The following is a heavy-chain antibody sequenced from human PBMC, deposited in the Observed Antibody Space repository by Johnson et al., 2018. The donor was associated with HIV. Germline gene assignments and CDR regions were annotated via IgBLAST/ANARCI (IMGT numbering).Heavy chain of an antibody. Sequence: VQLMESGGGLAQPAWSPRLSCAASQFTFSSYYMNCVRQAPGNGLELVGQVNPNGGSTYLIDSGKDRFNISRDNAKNTLHLQMNSLRADDTAVYHCARDSTLDMVTAFDIWGQGTMVTVSS. CDR1: QFTFSSYY. J-gene: IGHJ3*02. V-gene: IGHV3-25*05. CDR3: ARDSTLDMVTAFDI. CDR2: VNPNGGST. D-gene: IGHD3-10*01.